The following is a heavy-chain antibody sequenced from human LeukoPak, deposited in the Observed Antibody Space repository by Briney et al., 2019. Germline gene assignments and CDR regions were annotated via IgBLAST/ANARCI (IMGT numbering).Heavy chain of an antibody. CDR2: INPNSGGT. CDR1: GYTFTGYY. CDR3: ASSRNSIAVAGKSYYFDY. J-gene: IGHJ4*02. D-gene: IGHD6-19*01. Sequence: GASVKVSCKASGYTFTGYYMHWVRQAPGQGLEWMGWINPNSGGTNYAQKLPGRVTITADESTSTAYMELSSLRSEDTAVYYCASSRNSIAVAGKSYYFDYWGQGALVTVSS. V-gene: IGHV1-2*02.